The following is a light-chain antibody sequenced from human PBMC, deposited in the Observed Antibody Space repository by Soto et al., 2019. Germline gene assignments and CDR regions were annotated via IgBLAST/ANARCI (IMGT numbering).Light chain of an antibody. CDR2: EVT. CDR1: SSNIGAGYA. V-gene: IGLV1-40*01. Sequence: QSVLAQPPSVSGAPGQRVTISCTGSSSNIGAGYAVHWYQQYPGKTPKLMIFEVTKRPSGVPDRFSGSKSGNTASLTVSGLQAEDEADYYCLSYAGTAYVFGTGTKVTVL. CDR3: LSYAGTAYV. J-gene: IGLJ1*01.